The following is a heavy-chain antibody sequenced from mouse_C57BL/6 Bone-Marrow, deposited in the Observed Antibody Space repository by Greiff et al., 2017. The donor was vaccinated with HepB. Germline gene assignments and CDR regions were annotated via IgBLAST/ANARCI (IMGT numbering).Heavy chain of an antibody. CDR3: AREGITTVVATGVFDY. J-gene: IGHJ2*01. V-gene: IGHV1-81*01. D-gene: IGHD1-1*01. CDR1: GYTFTSYG. Sequence: VQGVESGAELARPGASVKLSCKASGYTFTSYGISWVKQRTGQGLEWIGEIYPRSGNTYYNEKFKGKATLTADKSSSTAYMELRSLTSEDSAVYFCAREGITTVVATGVFDYWGQGTTLTVSS. CDR2: IYPRSGNT.